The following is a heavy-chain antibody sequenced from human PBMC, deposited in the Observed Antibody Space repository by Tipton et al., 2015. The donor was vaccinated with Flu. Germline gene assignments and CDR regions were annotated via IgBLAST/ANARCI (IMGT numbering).Heavy chain of an antibody. Sequence: SLRLSCEASGFTVSTNYMGWVRQAPGKGLEWVSVIYRGDRTYYADAVKGRFTTSRDNSKNTLYVQMNSLRVEDTAVYYCAKALMQWLIAWGQGTLVTVSS. V-gene: IGHV3-53*01. CDR1: GFTVSTNY. CDR2: IYRGDRT. J-gene: IGHJ5*02. D-gene: IGHD6-19*01. CDR3: AKALMQWLIA.